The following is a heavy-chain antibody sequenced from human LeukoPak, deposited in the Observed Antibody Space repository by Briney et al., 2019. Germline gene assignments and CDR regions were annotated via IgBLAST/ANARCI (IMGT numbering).Heavy chain of an antibody. CDR2: ISGSGGST. V-gene: IGHV3-23*01. J-gene: IGHJ6*03. CDR1: GYTFSSHG. Sequence: GGSLRLSCAASGYTFSSHGMSWVRQAPGKGLEWVSVISGSGGSTYYADSVKGRFTISRDNSKNTLYLQMNSLRAEDTAVYYCARVGYYYMDVWGKGTTVTVSS. CDR3: ARVGYYYMDV.